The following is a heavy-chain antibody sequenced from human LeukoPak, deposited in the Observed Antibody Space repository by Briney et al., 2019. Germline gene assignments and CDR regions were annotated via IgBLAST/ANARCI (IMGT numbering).Heavy chain of an antibody. CDR1: GYTFTSYG. CDR2: ISAYNGNT. J-gene: IGHJ6*03. Sequence: ASVKVSCKVSGYTFTSYGISWVRQAPGQGLEWMGWISAYNGNTNYAQKLQGRVTITTDTSTSTAYMELRSLRSDDTAVYYCARGATVVTLTGGPLTYYMDVWGKGTTVTVSS. V-gene: IGHV1-18*01. D-gene: IGHD4-23*01. CDR3: ARGATVVTLTGGPLTYYMDV.